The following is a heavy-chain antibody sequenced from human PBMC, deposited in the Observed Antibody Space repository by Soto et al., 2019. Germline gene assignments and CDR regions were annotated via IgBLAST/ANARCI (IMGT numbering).Heavy chain of an antibody. D-gene: IGHD4-17*01. Sequence: QVQLVQSGAEVKKPGSSVKVSCKASGGTFSSYAISWVRQAPGQGLEWMGGIIPIFGTANYAQKFQGRVTSTAHESTSTAYMELSSLRPEDTAVYYCARDKVYGGNSDYWGQGTLFTVSS. CDR3: ARDKVYGGNSDY. CDR1: GGTFSSYA. CDR2: IIPIFGTA. J-gene: IGHJ4*02. V-gene: IGHV1-69*01.